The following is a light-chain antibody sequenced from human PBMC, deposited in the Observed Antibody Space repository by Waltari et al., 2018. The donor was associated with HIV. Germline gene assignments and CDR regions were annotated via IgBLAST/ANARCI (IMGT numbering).Light chain of an antibody. J-gene: IGLJ2*01. Sequence: QSALTQPASVSGSPGQSITISCTGTSGDVGNFNLVSWYQQHPGKAPKLIIYEVSERSSWVSDRFSGSKSGNTASLTIFGLRAEDEANYYCCSYAVTHVAFGGGTQVTVL. CDR1: SGDVGNFNL. CDR3: CSYAVTHVA. V-gene: IGLV2-23*02. CDR2: EVS.